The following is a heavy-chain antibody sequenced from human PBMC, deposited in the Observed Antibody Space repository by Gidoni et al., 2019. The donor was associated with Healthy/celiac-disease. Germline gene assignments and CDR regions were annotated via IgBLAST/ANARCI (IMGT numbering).Heavy chain of an antibody. CDR2: INPSGGST. D-gene: IGHD3-3*01. V-gene: IGHV1-46*01. CDR1: GYTFTSYY. Sequence: QVQLVQSGAEVKKPGASVKVSCKSSGYTFTSYYIHWGRQAPGQGLEWMGIINPSGGSTSYAQKFQGRVTMTRDTSTSTVYMELSSLRSEDTAVYYCARGLYDFWSGYYRTSRNWFDPWGQGTLVTVSS. J-gene: IGHJ5*02. CDR3: ARGLYDFWSGYYRTSRNWFDP.